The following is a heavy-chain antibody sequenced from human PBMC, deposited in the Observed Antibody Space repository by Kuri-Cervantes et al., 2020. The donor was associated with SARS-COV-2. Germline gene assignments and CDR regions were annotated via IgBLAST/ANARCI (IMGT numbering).Heavy chain of an antibody. CDR3: ARAQGTYYYDTSGYYSRPYYFDY. J-gene: IGHJ4*02. V-gene: IGHV1-69*13. CDR2: SIPMFGTA. D-gene: IGHD3-22*01. CDR1: GGTFSSYA. Sequence: SVKVSCKASGGTFSSYAISWVRQAPGQGPEWMGGSIPMFGTAKNAQKFQGRVTITADESTSTAYMELRGLRSEDTAVYYCARAQGTYYYDTSGYYSRPYYFDYWAQGTLVTVSS.